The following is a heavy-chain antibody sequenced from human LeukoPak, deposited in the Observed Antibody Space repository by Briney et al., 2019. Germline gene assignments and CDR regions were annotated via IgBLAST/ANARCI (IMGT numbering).Heavy chain of an antibody. D-gene: IGHD1-14*01. J-gene: IGHJ3*02. V-gene: IGHV4-34*01. CDR3: ARHNLRVRGTFDI. CDR2: INHSGST. CDR1: GGSFSGYY. Sequence: SETLSLTCAVYGGSFSGYYWSWIRQPPGKGLEWIGEINHSGSTNYNPSLKSRVTISVDTSKNQFSLKLSSVTAADTAVYYCARHNLRVRGTFDIWGQGTMVTVSS.